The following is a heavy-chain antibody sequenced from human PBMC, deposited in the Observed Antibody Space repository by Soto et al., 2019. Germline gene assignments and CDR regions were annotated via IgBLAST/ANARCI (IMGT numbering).Heavy chain of an antibody. CDR1: GFTFSSYS. Sequence: GGSLRLACAASGFTFSSYSMNWVRQAPGKGLEWVSYISSSSSTIYYADSVRGRFTISRDNAKNSLYLQMNSLRAEDTAVYYCARDQRFCGSNSCFYSXFDSWGQGTLVTVSS. V-gene: IGHV3-48*01. CDR3: ARDQRFCGSNSCFYSXFDS. J-gene: IGHJ5*01. CDR2: ISSSSSTI. D-gene: IGHD2-2*01.